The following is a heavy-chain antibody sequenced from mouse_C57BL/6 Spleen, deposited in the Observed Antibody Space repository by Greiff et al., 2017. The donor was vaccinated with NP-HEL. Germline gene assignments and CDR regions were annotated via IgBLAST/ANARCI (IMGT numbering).Heavy chain of an antibody. V-gene: IGHV1-82*01. CDR3: ARPITTGGWFAY. D-gene: IGHD1-2*01. CDR1: GYAFSSSW. J-gene: IGHJ3*01. CDR2: IYPGDGDT. Sequence: QVQLQQSGPELVKPGASVKISCKASGYAFSSSWMNWVKQRPGKGLEWIGRIYPGDGDTNYNGKFKGKATLTADKSSSTAYMQISSLTSEDSAVYFCARPITTGGWFAYWGQGTLVTVSA.